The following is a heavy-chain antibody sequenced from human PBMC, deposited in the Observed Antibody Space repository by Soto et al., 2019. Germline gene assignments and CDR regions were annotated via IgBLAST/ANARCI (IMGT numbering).Heavy chain of an antibody. CDR2: ISYDGSNK. J-gene: IGHJ3*02. D-gene: IGHD5-12*01. V-gene: IGHV3-30*18. CDR3: AKDIGYSGYDFGTEDAFDI. Sequence: SGGSLRLSCAASGFTFSSYGMHWVRQAPGKGLEWVAVISYDGSNKYYADSVKGRFTISRDNSKNTLYLQMNSLRAEDTAVYYCAKDIGYSGYDFGTEDAFDIWGQGTMVTVSS. CDR1: GFTFSSYG.